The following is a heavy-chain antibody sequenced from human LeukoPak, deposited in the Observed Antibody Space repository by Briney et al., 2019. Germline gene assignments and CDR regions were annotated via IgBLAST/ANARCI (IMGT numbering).Heavy chain of an antibody. V-gene: IGHV3-74*01. CDR2: INSDGSST. D-gene: IGHD4-17*01. CDR1: GFTFSSYW. J-gene: IGHJ4*02. Sequence: GGSLRLSCAASGFTFSSYWMHWVRQAPRKGLVWVSRINSDGSSTIYADSVKGRFTISRDNAKNTLYLQMNSLRAEDTAVYYCARGNGDYEGGLDYWGQGTLVTVSS. CDR3: ARGNGDYEGGLDY.